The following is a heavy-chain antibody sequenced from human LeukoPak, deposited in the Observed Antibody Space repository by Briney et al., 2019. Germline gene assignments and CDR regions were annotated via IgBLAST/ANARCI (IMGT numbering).Heavy chain of an antibody. J-gene: IGHJ6*03. D-gene: IGHD3-16*01. CDR2: INYSGGHK. CDR1: GFTFKNCA. CDR3: AKDGSWGDYYFYFYIDV. V-gene: IGHV3-23*01. Sequence: GGSLRLSCVASGFTFKNCAMSWVRQPPGKGLEWVSGINYSGGHKYYAASVKGRFTISRDNSKNTLYLQMNSLRAEDTALYYCAKDGSWGDYYFYFYIDVWGKGTTVTVSS.